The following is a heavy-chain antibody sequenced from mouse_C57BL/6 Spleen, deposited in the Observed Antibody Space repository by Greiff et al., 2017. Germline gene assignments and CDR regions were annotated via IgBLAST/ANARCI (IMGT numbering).Heavy chain of an antibody. D-gene: IGHD2-5*01. V-gene: IGHV1-4*01. Sequence: VQLQQSGAELARPGASVKMSCKASGYTFTSYTMHWVKQRPGQGLEWIGYINPSSGYTKYNQKFKDKATLTADKSSSTAYMQLSSLTSEDSAVYYCARRDYSNSPYAMDYWGQGTSVTGSS. CDR1: GYTFTSYT. CDR3: ARRDYSNSPYAMDY. CDR2: INPSSGYT. J-gene: IGHJ4*01.